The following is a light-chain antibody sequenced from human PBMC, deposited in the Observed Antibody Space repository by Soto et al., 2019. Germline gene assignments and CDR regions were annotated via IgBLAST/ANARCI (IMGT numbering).Light chain of an antibody. CDR3: SSYTNSGTVL. J-gene: IGLJ2*01. V-gene: IGLV2-14*01. CDR1: SSDVGGYDY. CDR2: NVR. Sequence: QSALTQPASVSGSPGQSITISCTGTSSDVGGYDYVSWYQQYAGKAPKLTIYNVRNRPSGVSNRFSGCKSGNTASLTISGLQPEDEADYFCSSYTNSGTVLFGGGTKLTVL.